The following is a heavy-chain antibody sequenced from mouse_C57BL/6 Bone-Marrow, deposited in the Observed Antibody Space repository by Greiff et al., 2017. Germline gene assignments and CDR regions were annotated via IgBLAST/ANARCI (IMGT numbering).Heavy chain of an antibody. J-gene: IGHJ3*01. Sequence: EVQLQQSGTVLARPGASVKMSCKTSGYTFTSYWMHWVKQRPGQGLEWIGAIYPGNSDTSYNQKFKGKAKLTAVTSASTAYMELSSLTNEDSAVYYCTRKFYYYGSSDGFAYWGQGTLVTVSA. CDR2: IYPGNSDT. CDR3: TRKFYYYGSSDGFAY. V-gene: IGHV1-5*01. D-gene: IGHD1-1*01. CDR1: GYTFTSYW.